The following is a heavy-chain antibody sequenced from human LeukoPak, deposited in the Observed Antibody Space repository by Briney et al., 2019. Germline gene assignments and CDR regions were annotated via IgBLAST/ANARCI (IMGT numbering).Heavy chain of an antibody. J-gene: IGHJ4*02. CDR3: ARGGRAYCSSTSCYSYFDY. V-gene: IGHV1-46*01. CDR2: INPSGGST. CDR1: GYTFTIYY. D-gene: IGHD2-2*02. Sequence: ASVTVSFKASGYTFTIYYMHWVRQAPGQGLEWMGIINPSGGSTSYAQKFQGRVTMTRDMSTSTVYMELSSLRSEDTAVYYCARGGRAYCSSTSCYSYFDYWGQGTLVTVSS.